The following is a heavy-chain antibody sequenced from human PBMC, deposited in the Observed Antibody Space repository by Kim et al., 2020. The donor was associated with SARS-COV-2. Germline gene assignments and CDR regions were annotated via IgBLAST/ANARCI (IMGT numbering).Heavy chain of an antibody. D-gene: IGHD3-3*01. Sequence: SLKSRVTITVDTSKNQFSLKLGSETAADTAVYYCARGDTIFGVVINAFDIWGQGTMVTVSS. V-gene: IGHV4-31*02. J-gene: IGHJ3*02. CDR3: ARGDTIFGVVINAFDI.